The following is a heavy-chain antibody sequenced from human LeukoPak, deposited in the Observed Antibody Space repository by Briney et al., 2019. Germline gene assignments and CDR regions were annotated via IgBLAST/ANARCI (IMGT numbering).Heavy chain of an antibody. CDR3: ALDSSGWSDDSFDI. CDR1: GASISFYY. J-gene: IGHJ3*02. CDR2: IYYSGST. Sequence: KPLETLSLTCTVSGASISFYYWSWIRQPPGKGLEWIGYIYYSGSTNYNPSLKSRVTMSIDTSKNQFSLNLNSVTAADTAVYYCALDSSGWSDDSFDIWGQGTMVTVSS. V-gene: IGHV4-59*01. D-gene: IGHD6-13*01.